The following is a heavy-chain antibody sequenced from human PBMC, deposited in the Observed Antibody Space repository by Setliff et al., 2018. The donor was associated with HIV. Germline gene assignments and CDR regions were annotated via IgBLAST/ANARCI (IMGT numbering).Heavy chain of an antibody. D-gene: IGHD5-18*01. CDR2: ICTSGST. J-gene: IGHJ4*02. CDR3: ARSRGFTYGRLDY. CDR1: GGSVSSYH. Sequence: SETLSLTCTVSGGSVSSYHWTWIRQPPGKGLEWIGHICTSGSTKYNPSLKSRVTISVDTSKNQFSLKVSSVTAADTAVYYCARSRGFTYGRLDYWGQGTLVTVSS. V-gene: IGHV4-4*09.